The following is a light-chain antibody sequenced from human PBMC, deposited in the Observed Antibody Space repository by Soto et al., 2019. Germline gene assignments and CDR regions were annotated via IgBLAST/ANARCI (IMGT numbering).Light chain of an antibody. Sequence: QSVLTQPASVSGSPGQSITISCTGTSSDVGGYNYVSWYQQHPGKAPKLVIYEVTHRPSGISNRFSGSKSGNTASLTISGLQAEDEASYYCSSYTNSATLGVFGTGTKLTVL. CDR2: EVT. CDR3: SSYTNSATLGV. J-gene: IGLJ1*01. CDR1: SSDVGGYNY. V-gene: IGLV2-14*01.